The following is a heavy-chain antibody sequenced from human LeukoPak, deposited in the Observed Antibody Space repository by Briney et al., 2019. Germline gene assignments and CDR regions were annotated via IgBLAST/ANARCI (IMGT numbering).Heavy chain of an antibody. CDR1: GFSFSRCW. V-gene: IGHV3-74*03. J-gene: IGHJ5*02. Sequence: GGSLRLSCAASGFSFSRCWMHWVRHSPGKGLGWVSRINEDGSTTTYADSVKGRFTISRDNAKNTLQLQMNRLRAEDTAVYYCARGVPPCFDPWGQGTLVTVSS. D-gene: IGHD3-10*01. CDR2: INEDGSTT. CDR3: ARGVPPCFDP.